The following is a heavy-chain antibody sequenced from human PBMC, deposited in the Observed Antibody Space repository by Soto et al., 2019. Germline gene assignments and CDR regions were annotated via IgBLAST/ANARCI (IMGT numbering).Heavy chain of an antibody. CDR2: MNPNSGNA. D-gene: IGHD5-18*01. CDR3: ARSQRGYSFAES. J-gene: IGHJ4*02. Sequence: QVQLVQSGAEVKKPGASVKFSCKASGYIFTSYDINWVRQATGQRLEWMGWMNPNSGNAGSVQKFQGRVTMTRNTSLGTAYMELSSLRSEDTAVYYCARSQRGYSFAESWGQGTLVSVSS. V-gene: IGHV1-8*02. CDR1: GYIFTSYD.